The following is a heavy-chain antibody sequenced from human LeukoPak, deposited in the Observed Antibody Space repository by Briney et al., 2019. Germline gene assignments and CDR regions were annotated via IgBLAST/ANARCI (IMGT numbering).Heavy chain of an antibody. CDR1: GFTFSSYA. D-gene: IGHD3-22*01. V-gene: IGHV3-23*01. J-gene: IGHJ4*02. CDR2: ISGSGGST. Sequence: GGSLRLSCAASGFTFSSYAMSCVRQAPGNGLESVSAISGSGGSTYYADSVKGRFTISRDNSKNTLYLQMNNRRVEDTAVSYGESGSINLVDYWGQGTLVTVSS. CDR3: ESGSINLVDY.